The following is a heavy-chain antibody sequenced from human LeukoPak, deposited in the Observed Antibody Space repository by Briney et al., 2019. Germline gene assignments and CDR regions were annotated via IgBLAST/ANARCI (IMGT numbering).Heavy chain of an antibody. CDR1: GGTFSSYA. CDR2: IIPIFGTA. V-gene: IGHV1-69*13. D-gene: IGHD5-18*01. J-gene: IGHJ4*02. CDR3: AREDTAMVMIDY. Sequence: SVKVSCKASGGTFSSYAISWVRQAPGQGLEWMGGIIPIFGTANYAQKFQGRVTITADESTGTAYMELSSLRSEDTAVYYCAREDTAMVMIDYWGQGTLVTVSS.